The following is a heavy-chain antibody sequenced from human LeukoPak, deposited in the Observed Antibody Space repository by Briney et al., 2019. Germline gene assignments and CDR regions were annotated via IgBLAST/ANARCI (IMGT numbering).Heavy chain of an antibody. Sequence: GRSLRLSCAASGFTYSHYGMHWVRQAPGKGLEWVAVIWSDATEKYYGDAVKGRFTISRDNSRNTLYRLRVEEKAVYYCAKDAQRGFDYSNSLEYWGQGTLVTVSS. J-gene: IGHJ4*02. CDR1: GFTYSHYG. CDR3: AKDAQRGFDYSNSLEY. D-gene: IGHD4-11*01. CDR2: IWSDATEK. V-gene: IGHV3-33*06.